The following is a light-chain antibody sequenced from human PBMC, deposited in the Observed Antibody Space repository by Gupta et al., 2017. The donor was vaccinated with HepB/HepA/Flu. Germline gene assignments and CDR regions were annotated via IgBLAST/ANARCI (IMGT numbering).Light chain of an antibody. V-gene: IGLV1-47*02. CDR2: SNN. J-gene: IGLJ1*01. CDR1: SSNIGSNY. Sequence: QSPLTQPPSASRPSGMRVTISCSGSSSNIGSNYVYWYQQLPGTAPPLLINSNNHRPSGVPDRFSGATTWASASPVTSSRRYEDEAEDYCAEWVDSIRGCYVFGTGTKVTVL. CDR3: AEWVDSIRGCYV.